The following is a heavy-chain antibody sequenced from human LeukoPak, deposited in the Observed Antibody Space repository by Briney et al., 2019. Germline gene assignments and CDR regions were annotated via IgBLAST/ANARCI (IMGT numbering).Heavy chain of an antibody. CDR1: GFTFSSYA. D-gene: IGHD4-17*01. V-gene: IGHV3-23*01. Sequence: PGGSLRLSCAASGFTFSSYAMSWVRQAPGKGLEWVSAISGSGGSTYYADSVKGRFTISRDNSKNTLYLQMNSLRAEDTAVYYCAKGGYGDYDDYYYGMDVWGKGPTVTVSS. CDR2: ISGSGGST. J-gene: IGHJ6*04. CDR3: AKGGYGDYDDYYYGMDV.